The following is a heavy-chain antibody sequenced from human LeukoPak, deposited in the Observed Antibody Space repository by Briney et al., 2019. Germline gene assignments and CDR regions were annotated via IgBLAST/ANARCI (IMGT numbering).Heavy chain of an antibody. CDR2: IISSSSYI. V-gene: IGHV3-21*01. CDR1: GFTFSSYS. CDR3: ARDLLLFSEGENWFDP. D-gene: IGHD2-15*01. J-gene: IGHJ5*02. Sequence: GGSLRLSCAASGFTFSSYSMNWVRQAPGKGLEWVSSIISSSSYIYYADSVKGRFTISRDNAKNALYLQMNSLRAEDTAVYYCARDLLLFSEGENWFDPWGQGTLVTVSS.